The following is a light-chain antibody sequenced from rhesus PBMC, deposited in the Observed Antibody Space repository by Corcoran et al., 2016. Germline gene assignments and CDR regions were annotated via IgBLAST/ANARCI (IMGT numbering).Light chain of an antibody. CDR1: ESVGSY. CDR3: QQYNDWLYS. Sequence: EIVMTQSPATLSLSPGETATLSCRASESVGSYLAWYQQKPGQAPKLLVHSAYFRATGIPDRFSGSGSRTEFTLTISSLEPEDVGVYHCQQYNDWLYSFGQGTKVEIK. CDR2: SAY. V-gene: IGKV3-40*03. J-gene: IGKJ2*01.